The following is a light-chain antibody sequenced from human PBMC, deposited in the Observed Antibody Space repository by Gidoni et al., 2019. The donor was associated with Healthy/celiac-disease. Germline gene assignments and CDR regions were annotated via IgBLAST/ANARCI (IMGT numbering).Light chain of an antibody. CDR3: QQYGSSPRT. CDR1: QSVSSSY. V-gene: IGKV3-20*01. J-gene: IGKJ2*01. CDR2: GAS. Sequence: EIVLTQSPGTLSLSPGERATLSCRASQSVSSSYLAWYQQKPGQAPRLLIYGASSSGSGTDFTLTISRLEPEDFAVYYCQQYGSSPRTFGQGTKLEIK.